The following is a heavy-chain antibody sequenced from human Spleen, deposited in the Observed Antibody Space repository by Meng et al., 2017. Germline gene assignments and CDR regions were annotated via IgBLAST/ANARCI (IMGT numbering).Heavy chain of an antibody. CDR3: AKSLPRRGSGSYKYYFDY. J-gene: IGHJ4*02. V-gene: IGHV3-23*01. CDR2: ISGSGGST. D-gene: IGHD3-10*01. Sequence: GESLKISCAASGFTFSSYAMSWVRQAPGKGLEWVSAISGSGGSTYYADSVKGRFTISRDNSKNTLYLQMNSLRAEDMAVYYCAKSLPRRGSGSYKYYFDYWGQGTLVTVSS. CDR1: GFTFSSYA.